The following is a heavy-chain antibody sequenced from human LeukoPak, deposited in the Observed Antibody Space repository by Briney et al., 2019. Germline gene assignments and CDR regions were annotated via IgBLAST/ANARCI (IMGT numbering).Heavy chain of an antibody. J-gene: IGHJ4*02. Sequence: SETLSLTCTVSGGSVSNSTFYWGWIRQPPGKGREWIGSIYYSGSTYYNPSLKSRVTMSLDTSKNQFSLKLSSVTAADTAVYYCARDRTFEVVNFFDSWGQGTLVTVSS. V-gene: IGHV4-39*07. D-gene: IGHD3-3*01. CDR3: ARDRTFEVVNFFDS. CDR1: GGSVSNSTFY. CDR2: IYYSGST.